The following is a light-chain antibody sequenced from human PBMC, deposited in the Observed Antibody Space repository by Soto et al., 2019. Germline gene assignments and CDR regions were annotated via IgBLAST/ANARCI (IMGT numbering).Light chain of an antibody. Sequence: QSALTQSASVSGSPGQSITIPRTGTSSDVGGYDYVSWYQQHPGKVPKLIIYEVIKRPSGVSHRFSGSKSGNTASLTISGLQTEDEADYYCISYTTSSALVFGGGTKVTV. CDR3: ISYTTSSALV. CDR1: SSDVGGYDY. CDR2: EVI. J-gene: IGLJ2*01. V-gene: IGLV2-14*01.